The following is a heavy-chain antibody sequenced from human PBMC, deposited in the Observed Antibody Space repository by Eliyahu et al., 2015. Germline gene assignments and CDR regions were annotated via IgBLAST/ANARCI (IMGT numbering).Heavy chain of an antibody. Sequence: QVQLVQSGAEVKKPGASVKVXCXASGYTFTSXGXRXVRXAPGQGLEWMGXISAYNGNTNYAQKLQGRVTMTTDTSTSTAYIELRSLRSDDTAVYYCARDSGFDGSYGVAYYYYGMDVWGQGTTVTVSS. CDR3: ARDSGFDGSYGVAYYYYGMDV. CDR2: ISAYNGNT. V-gene: IGHV1-18*01. J-gene: IGHJ6*02. D-gene: IGHD1-26*01. CDR1: GYTFTSXG.